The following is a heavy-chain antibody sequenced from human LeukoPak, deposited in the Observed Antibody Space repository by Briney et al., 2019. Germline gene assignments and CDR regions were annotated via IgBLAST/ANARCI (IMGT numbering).Heavy chain of an antibody. J-gene: IGHJ4*02. CDR3: ARVGARTFGHIYFDF. CDR2: VYNSGRT. Sequence: SETLSLICTVSGGSISDYYWSWIRQPPGKGLEWIGYVYNSGRTNYNPSLKSRVTISVDTSKDQFSLKLSSVTAADTAVYYCARVGARTFGHIYFDFWGQGTLSPSPQ. D-gene: IGHD2-21*01. CDR1: GGSISDYY. V-gene: IGHV4-59*01.